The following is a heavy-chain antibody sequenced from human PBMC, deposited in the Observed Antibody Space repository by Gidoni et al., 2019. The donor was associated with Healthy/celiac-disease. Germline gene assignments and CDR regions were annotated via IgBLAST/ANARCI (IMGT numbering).Heavy chain of an antibody. CDR3: ARGGYSSAGVPGYYGMDV. J-gene: IGHJ6*02. V-gene: IGHV4-34*01. Sequence: QVQLQQWGAGLLKPSETLSLTCAVHGGSFSGYYWSWIRQPPGKGLEWIGEINHSGSTNYNPSLKSRVTISVDTSKNQFSLKLSSVTAADTAVYYCARGGYSSAGVPGYYGMDVWGQGTTVTVSS. D-gene: IGHD6-19*01. CDR1: GGSFSGYY. CDR2: INHSGST.